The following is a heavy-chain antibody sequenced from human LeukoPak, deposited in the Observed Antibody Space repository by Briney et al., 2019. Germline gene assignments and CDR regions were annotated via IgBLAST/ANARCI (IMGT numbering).Heavy chain of an antibody. CDR2: LYPSGSS. CDR3: ARDLSGSLYFDY. CDR1: GASISPYY. J-gene: IGHJ4*02. Sequence: SETLSLTCSVSGASISPYYWNWIRQPAGKGLEWIGRLYPSGSSDYNPSLKSRVSISVGTSNNQFSLRVTSVTAVDTAIYYCARDLSGSLYFDYWGQGILVTVSA. V-gene: IGHV4-4*07. D-gene: IGHD3-10*01.